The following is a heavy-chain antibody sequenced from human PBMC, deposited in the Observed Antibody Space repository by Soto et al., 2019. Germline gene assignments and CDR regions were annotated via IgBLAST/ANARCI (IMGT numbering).Heavy chain of an antibody. CDR3: AKGPVLRYFDWLFDY. CDR2: ISGSGDNT. Sequence: PGGSLRLSCAASRFSFSSYAMSWVRQAPGKGLDWVSTISGSGDNTYYADSVKGRFTISRGNSKNTLYLQMNSLRAEDTAVYYCAKGPVLRYFDWLFDYWGQGTLVTVSS. D-gene: IGHD3-9*01. J-gene: IGHJ4*02. CDR1: RFSFSSYA. V-gene: IGHV3-23*01.